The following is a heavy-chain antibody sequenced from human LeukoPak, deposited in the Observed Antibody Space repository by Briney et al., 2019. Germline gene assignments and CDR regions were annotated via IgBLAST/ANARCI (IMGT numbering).Heavy chain of an antibody. CDR2: ISGSGGTT. Sequence: GGSLRLSCATSGFTFSSYAMSWVRQAPGKGLERVSAISGSGGTTYYADSVKGRFTISRDNSKNTLYLQMNSLRAEDTAVYYCAKGRGGQLVKLYFDYWGQGTLVTVSS. D-gene: IGHD6-13*01. CDR1: GFTFSSYA. J-gene: IGHJ4*02. CDR3: AKGRGGQLVKLYFDY. V-gene: IGHV3-23*01.